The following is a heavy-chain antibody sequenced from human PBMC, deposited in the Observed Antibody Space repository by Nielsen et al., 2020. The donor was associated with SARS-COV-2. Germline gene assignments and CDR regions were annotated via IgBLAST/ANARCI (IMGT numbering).Heavy chain of an antibody. V-gene: IGHV3-13*04. CDR3: ARAGSSSWYLVPTVG. J-gene: IGHJ4*02. CDR1: GFTFSSYD. D-gene: IGHD6-13*01. CDR2: IGTAGDT. Sequence: GESLKISCAASGFTFSSYDMHWVRQATGKGLEWVSAIGTAGDTYYPGSVKGRFTISRENAKNSLYLQMNSLRAEDTAVYYCARAGSSSWYLVPTVGWGQGTLVTVSS.